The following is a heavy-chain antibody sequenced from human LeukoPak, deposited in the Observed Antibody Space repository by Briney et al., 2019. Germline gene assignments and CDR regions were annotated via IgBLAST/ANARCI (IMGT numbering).Heavy chain of an antibody. CDR3: ASLYDSSGFYPQRFFDY. Sequence: PSETLSLTCTVSGGSITSYYWSWIRQPPGKGPEWIGYIYYSGSTNYNPSHKSRVTISVDTSKTQFSLKLSSVTAADSAVYYCASLYDSSGFYPQRFFDYWGQGTLVTVSS. CDR2: IYYSGST. CDR1: GGSITSYY. D-gene: IGHD3-22*01. V-gene: IGHV4-59*08. J-gene: IGHJ4*02.